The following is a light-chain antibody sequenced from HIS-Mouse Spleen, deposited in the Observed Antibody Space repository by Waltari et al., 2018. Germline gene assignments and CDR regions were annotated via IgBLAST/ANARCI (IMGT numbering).Light chain of an antibody. Sequence: QSALTQPASVSGSPGQSITISCTGTSSDVGGYNYVSWYQQHPGKAPKLMTYDVSNLPSGAANRVSGSKSGNTASLTISGLQAEDEADYYGSSYTSSSTYVFGTGTKVTVL. CDR2: DVS. CDR1: SSDVGGYNY. V-gene: IGLV2-14*03. CDR3: SSYTSSSTYV. J-gene: IGLJ1*01.